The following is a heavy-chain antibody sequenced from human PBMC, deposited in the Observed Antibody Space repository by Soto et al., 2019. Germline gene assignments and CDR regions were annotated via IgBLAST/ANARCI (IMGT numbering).Heavy chain of an antibody. D-gene: IGHD6-19*01. V-gene: IGHV1-46*01. CDR1: GYTFTSYY. CDR2: INPSGGST. CDR3: ASFSGIAVAGNSFDY. Sequence: ASVKVSCKASGYTFTSYYMHWVRQAPGQGLEWMGIINPSGGSTSYAQKFQGRVNMTRDTSTSTVYMELSSLRSEDTAVYYCASFSGIAVAGNSFDYWGQGTLVTVSS. J-gene: IGHJ4*02.